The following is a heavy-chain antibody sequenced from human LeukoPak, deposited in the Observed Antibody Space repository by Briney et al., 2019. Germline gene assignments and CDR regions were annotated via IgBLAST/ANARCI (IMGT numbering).Heavy chain of an antibody. CDR3: ARGSIGPIAAAARGAFDI. D-gene: IGHD6-13*01. J-gene: IGHJ3*02. V-gene: IGHV4-39*07. CDR1: GGSISISNYY. CDR2: ICYSGST. Sequence: SETLSLTCTVSGGSISISNYYWGWIRQPPGKGLEWIGSICYSGSTYYSPSFKSRVTISVDTSKNQFSLKLNSVTAADTAVYYCARGSIGPIAAAARGAFDIWGQGTMVTVSS.